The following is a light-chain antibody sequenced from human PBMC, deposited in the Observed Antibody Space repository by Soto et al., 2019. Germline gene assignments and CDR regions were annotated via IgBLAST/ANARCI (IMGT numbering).Light chain of an antibody. CDR3: QQYDNLPIT. CDR1: PDISNY. J-gene: IGKJ5*01. Sequence: DIQRTQSPSSLPASVGDRVTINCQASPDISNYLNWYQQKPGKAPKLMIYDASNLETGVPSRFSGSGSGTDFTFTSSSLQPEDIATYYCQQYDNLPITSGQGTRLEIK. V-gene: IGKV1-33*01. CDR2: DAS.